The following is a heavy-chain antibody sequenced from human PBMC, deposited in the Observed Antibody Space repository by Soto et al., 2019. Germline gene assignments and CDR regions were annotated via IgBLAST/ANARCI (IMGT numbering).Heavy chain of an antibody. CDR2: IYGDDGST. J-gene: IGHJ4*02. V-gene: IGHV1-18*01. CDR1: GYILSSYG. CDR3: ARRTLGSSIGIGDY. Sequence: QVQLVQSGGEMKKPGASVKVSCKASGYILSSYGISWVRQAPGQGLEWMGGIYGDDGSTDYAQNLLGRVTVTTDTSTSTAYMELRDLRSDDTAVYYCARRTLGSSIGIGDYWGQGVLVTVSS. D-gene: IGHD1-1*01.